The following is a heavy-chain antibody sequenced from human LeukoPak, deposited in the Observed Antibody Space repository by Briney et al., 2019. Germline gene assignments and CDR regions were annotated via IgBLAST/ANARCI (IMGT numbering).Heavy chain of an antibody. J-gene: IGHJ4*02. D-gene: IGHD1-1*01. CDR1: GFTFSSYS. CDR2: ISSSSYI. CDR3: ARDKTGYPFHFDY. Sequence: GGSLRLSCAASGFTFSSYSMNWVRQAPGKGLEWVSSISSSSYIYYADSVKGRFTISRDNAKNSLYLQMNSLRAEDTAVYYCARDKTGYPFHFDYWGQGTLVTVSS. V-gene: IGHV3-21*01.